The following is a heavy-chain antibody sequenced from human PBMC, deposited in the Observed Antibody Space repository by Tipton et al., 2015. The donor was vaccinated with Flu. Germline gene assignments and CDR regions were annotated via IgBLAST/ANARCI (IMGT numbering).Heavy chain of an antibody. V-gene: IGHV3-74*01. J-gene: IGHJ5*02. CDR1: GFTFSSYW. D-gene: IGHD4-17*01. Sequence: GSLRLSCAASGFTFSSYWMHRVRQAPGKGLVWVSRINSDGSSTSYADSVKGRFTISRDNAKNTLYLQMNSLRAEDTAVYYCARGVGDFQNWFDPWGQGTLVTVSS. CDR2: INSDGSST. CDR3: ARGVGDFQNWFDP.